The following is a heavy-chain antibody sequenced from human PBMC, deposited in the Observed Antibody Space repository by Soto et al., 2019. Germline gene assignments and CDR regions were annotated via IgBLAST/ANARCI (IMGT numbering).Heavy chain of an antibody. CDR2: SIPVFGTA. CDR3: AIPLPKQQLVRGAFDH. D-gene: IGHD6-13*01. V-gene: IGHV1-69*01. Sequence: QVQLVQSGAEVKKPGSSVKLSCKTSGGTFRNYAINWVRQAPGQGLEWMGGSIPVFGTANYAQTFQGRFTITADEPTSTAYMELSSLRCEDTAVYYCAIPLPKQQLVRGAFDHWGQGTLVTVAS. J-gene: IGHJ4*02. CDR1: GGTFRNYA.